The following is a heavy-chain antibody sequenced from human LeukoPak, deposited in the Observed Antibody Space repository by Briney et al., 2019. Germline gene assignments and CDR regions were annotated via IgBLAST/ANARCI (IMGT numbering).Heavy chain of an antibody. CDR3: ASGYSSGWCDFDY. CDR1: GGSISSGSYY. V-gene: IGHV4-61*02. CDR2: IYTSGST. J-gene: IGHJ4*02. D-gene: IGHD6-19*01. Sequence: SQTLSLTCTVSGGSISSGSYYWSWIRQPAGKGLEWIGRIYTSGSTNYNPSLKSRVTISVDMSKNQFSLKLSSVTAADTAVYYCASGYSSGWCDFDYWGQGTLVTVSS.